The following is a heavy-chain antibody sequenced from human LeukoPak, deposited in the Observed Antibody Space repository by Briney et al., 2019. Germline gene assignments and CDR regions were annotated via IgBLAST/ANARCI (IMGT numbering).Heavy chain of an antibody. CDR1: GFTFSSYS. CDR3: AKSNDGIVVVPAAAYRH. Sequence: KPGGSLRLSCAASGFTFSSYSMNWVRQAPGKGLEWVSSISSSSSYIYYADSVKGRFTISRDNSKNTLYLQMNGLRAEDTAVYYRAKSNDGIVVVPAAAYRHWGQGTLVTVSS. J-gene: IGHJ4*02. V-gene: IGHV3-21*01. CDR2: ISSSSSYI. D-gene: IGHD2-2*01.